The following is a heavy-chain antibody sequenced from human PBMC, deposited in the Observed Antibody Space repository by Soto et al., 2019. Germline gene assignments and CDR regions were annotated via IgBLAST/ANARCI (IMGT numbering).Heavy chain of an antibody. CDR2: IKLDGSEN. CDR3: ARVRATDYEIDY. Sequence: PGGSLRLSCTASGSMLGSYGMTWFRHVPGKGLEWVANIKLDGSENYYVDFVKGRFTISRDNADNSLFLDMNNLRVDDTATYYCARVRATDYEIDYWGQGALVTVSS. V-gene: IGHV3-7*03. J-gene: IGHJ4*02. D-gene: IGHD4-17*01. CDR1: GSMLGSYG.